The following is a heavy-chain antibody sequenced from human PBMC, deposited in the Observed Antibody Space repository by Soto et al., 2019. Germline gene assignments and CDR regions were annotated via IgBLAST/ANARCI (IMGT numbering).Heavy chain of an antibody. CDR2: IMPTVDSA. V-gene: IGHV1-69*01. J-gene: IGHJ6*02. CDR3: AVAAVREIMAQESSGMAV. Sequence: QVQLVQSGAEVKTPGSSVKVSCKASGGTLSDYAISWVRQAPGQGLEWMGGIMPTVDSANYAQNFQGRLTISADESTSTASLEVSSLRSDDTAVYYCAVAAVREIMAQESSGMAVWGQGTTVIVSS. CDR1: GGTLSDYA. D-gene: IGHD3-10*01.